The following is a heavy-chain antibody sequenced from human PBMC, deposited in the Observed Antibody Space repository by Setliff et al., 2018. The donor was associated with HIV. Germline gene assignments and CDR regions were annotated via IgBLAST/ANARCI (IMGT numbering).Heavy chain of an antibody. CDR2: IKPDTGGT. CDR3: ATDDYGGDSFDN. CDR1: GYTFTSYY. D-gene: IGHD4-17*01. J-gene: IGHJ4*02. V-gene: IGHV1-2*02. Sequence: GPSVKVSCKASGYTFTSYYMHWVRQAPGQGLEWMGWIKPDTGGTNYAQKFQGRVTMTRDTSITTAYMELSRLGSDDTAVYYCATDDYGGDSFDNWGQGTLVTVSS.